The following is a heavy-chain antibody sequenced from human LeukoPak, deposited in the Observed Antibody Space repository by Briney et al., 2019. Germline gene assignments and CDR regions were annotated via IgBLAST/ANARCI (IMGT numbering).Heavy chain of an antibody. CDR1: VGSISSGCYC. CDR2: IYYSGST. J-gene: IGHJ3*02. V-gene: IGHV4-31*03. Sequence: SQTLSLTCTVSVGSISSGCYCWSWIRQHPGKGLEWIGYIYYSGSTYYNPSLKSRVTISVDTSKNQFSLKLSSVTAADTAVYYCRSSRGDYVAFDIWGQGTMVTVSS. CDR3: RSSRGDYVAFDI. D-gene: IGHD4-17*01.